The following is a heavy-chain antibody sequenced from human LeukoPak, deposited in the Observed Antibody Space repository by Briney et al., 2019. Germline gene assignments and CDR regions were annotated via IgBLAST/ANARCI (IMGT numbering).Heavy chain of an antibody. CDR2: IYYSGST. D-gene: IGHD3-3*01. CDR3: ARGYDFWSGYYPGY. Sequence: SETLSLTCTVSGGSISSYYWSWIRQPAGKGLEWIGFIYYSGSTNYNPSLKSRVTISVDTSKNQFSLKLSSVTAADTAVYYCARGYDFWSGYYPGYWGQGTLVTVSS. V-gene: IGHV4-59*01. J-gene: IGHJ4*02. CDR1: GGSISSYY.